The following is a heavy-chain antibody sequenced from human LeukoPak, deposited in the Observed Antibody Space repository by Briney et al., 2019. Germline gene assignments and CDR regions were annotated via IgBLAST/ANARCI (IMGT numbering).Heavy chain of an antibody. CDR3: ARLYDLAGAGKGRTYYFDY. D-gene: IGHD3/OR15-3a*01. CDR1: GGSFSGYY. V-gene: IGHV4-34*01. J-gene: IGHJ4*02. CDR2: INHSGST. Sequence: SETLSLTCAVYGGSFSGYYWSWIRQPPGKGLEWIGEINHSGSTNYKPSLKSRVTISVDTSKNQFSPKLSSVTAADTPVYARARLYDLAGAGKGRTYYFDYWGQGTLSPSPQ.